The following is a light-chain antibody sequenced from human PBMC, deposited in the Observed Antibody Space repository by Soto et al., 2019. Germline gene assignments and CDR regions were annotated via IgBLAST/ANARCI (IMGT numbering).Light chain of an antibody. Sequence: EIVLTQSPGTLSLSPGERATLSCRTSQSVGSYLAWYQQRPGQGPRLLISGASNRATGIPARFSGSGSGTDFTLTISSLEPEDFAVYYCQQRKTWPPTFGGGTKVDIK. CDR3: QQRKTWPPT. J-gene: IGKJ4*01. CDR2: GAS. CDR1: QSVGSY. V-gene: IGKV3-11*01.